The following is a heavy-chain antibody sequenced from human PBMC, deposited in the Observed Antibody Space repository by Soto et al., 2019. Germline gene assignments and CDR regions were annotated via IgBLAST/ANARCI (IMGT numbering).Heavy chain of an antibody. Sequence: QLQLQESGPGLVKPSETLSLTCTVSGGSISNSDYYWGWIRQSPGQGLEWIGSIYYSGTNFYNPSLRSRLRMSVGTSKNQFSLRLNSVTAADTAVYYCARQARGTTWSDFDYWSQGTLVTVSS. J-gene: IGHJ4*02. CDR1: GGSISNSDYY. V-gene: IGHV4-39*01. D-gene: IGHD1-7*01. CDR2: IYYSGTN. CDR3: ARQARGTTWSDFDY.